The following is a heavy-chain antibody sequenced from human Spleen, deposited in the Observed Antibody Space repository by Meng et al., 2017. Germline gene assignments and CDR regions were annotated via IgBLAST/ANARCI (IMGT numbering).Heavy chain of an antibody. D-gene: IGHD4-11*01. CDR1: GGSFSDYY. J-gene: IGHJ4*02. CDR3: ARGPTTMAHDFDY. V-gene: IGHV4-34*01. CDR2: INHSGST. Sequence: QVPLPVWGPGLLKPSEPLSLPCVVSGGSFSDYYWSWIRQPPGKGLEWIGEINHSGSTNYNPSLESRATISVDTSQNNLSLKLSSVTAADSAVYYCARGPTTMAHDFDYWGQGTLVTVFS.